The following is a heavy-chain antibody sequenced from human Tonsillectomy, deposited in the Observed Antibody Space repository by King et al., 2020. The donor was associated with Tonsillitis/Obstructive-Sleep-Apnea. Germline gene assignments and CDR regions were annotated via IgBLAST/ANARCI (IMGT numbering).Heavy chain of an antibody. Sequence: VQLQQWGAGLLKPSETLSLTCAVYGGSFSGYYWSWIRQPPGKGLEWIGEINHSGSTNYNPSLKSRVTISVDTSKNQFSLKLSSVTAADTAVYYCARGHGGEDIVVVPARFDYWGQGTLVTVSS. CDR3: ARGHGGEDIVVVPARFDY. CDR1: GGSFSGYY. V-gene: IGHV4-34*01. CDR2: INHSGST. J-gene: IGHJ4*02. D-gene: IGHD2-2*01.